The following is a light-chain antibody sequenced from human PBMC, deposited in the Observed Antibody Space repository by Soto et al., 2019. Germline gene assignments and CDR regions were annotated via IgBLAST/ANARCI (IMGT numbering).Light chain of an antibody. V-gene: IGLV2-14*01. J-gene: IGLJ1*01. Sequence: QSALTQPASVSGSPGQSITISCTGTSNDGGGYNSVSWYQQYPGKAPKLLIFEVTNRPSGVSSRFSGSKSGNTASLTISGLQAEDEADYYCNSHRDINPYYVFGTGTKVTVL. CDR1: SNDGGGYNS. CDR2: EVT. CDR3: NSHRDINPYYV.